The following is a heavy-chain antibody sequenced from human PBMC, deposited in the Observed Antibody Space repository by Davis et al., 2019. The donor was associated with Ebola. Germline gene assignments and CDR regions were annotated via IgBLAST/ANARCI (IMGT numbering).Heavy chain of an antibody. CDR2: ISSNGGST. CDR3: TRARYHDY. D-gene: IGHD2-2*01. V-gene: IGHV3-64*01. CDR1: GFTFSSYA. Sequence: GESLKISCAASGFTFSSYAMHWVRQAPGKGLEYVSAISSNGGSTYYANSVKGRFTISRDNSKNTLYLQMGSLRAEDMAVYYCTRARYHDYWGQGTLVTVSS. J-gene: IGHJ4*02.